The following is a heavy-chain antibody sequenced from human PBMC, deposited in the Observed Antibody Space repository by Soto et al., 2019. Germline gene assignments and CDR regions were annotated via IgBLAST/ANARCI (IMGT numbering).Heavy chain of an antibody. V-gene: IGHV1-8*01. D-gene: IGHD6-13*01. CDR1: GGTFTSYD. J-gene: IGHJ6*03. CDR2: MNPNSGNT. Sequence: ASVKVSCKASGGTFTSYDINWVRQATGQGLEWMGWMNPNSGNTGYAQKFQGRVTMTRNTSISTAYMELSSLRSEDTAVYYCARTAVYYSSPHYYYMDVWGKGTTVTVSS. CDR3: ARTAVYYSSPHYYYMDV.